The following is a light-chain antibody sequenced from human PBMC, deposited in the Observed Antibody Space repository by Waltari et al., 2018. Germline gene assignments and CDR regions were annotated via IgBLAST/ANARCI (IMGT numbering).Light chain of an antibody. Sequence: DIQMTQSPSTLSASVGDRVTITCRASQSLHSWLAWYQQKPGKAPQLLIYKASNLQNGVPSRFSGSGSTRDFTLTISSLQPDDFATYYCQQYNIYPWTFGQGTKVEIK. CDR2: KAS. CDR1: QSLHSW. V-gene: IGKV1-5*03. J-gene: IGKJ1*01. CDR3: QQYNIYPWT.